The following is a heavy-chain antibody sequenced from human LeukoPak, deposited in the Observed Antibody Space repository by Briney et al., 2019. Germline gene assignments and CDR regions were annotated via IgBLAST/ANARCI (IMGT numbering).Heavy chain of an antibody. J-gene: IGHJ4*02. V-gene: IGHV3-30-3*01. D-gene: IGHD3-10*01. CDR2: MSYDGSNK. Sequence: GGSLRLSCAASGFTSSSYAMHWVRQAPGKGLEWVAVMSYDGSNKYYADSVKGRFTISRDNSKNTLYLQMNSLRAEDTAVYYCASWLGGYYFDYWGQGTLVTVSS. CDR1: GFTSSSYA. CDR3: ASWLGGYYFDY.